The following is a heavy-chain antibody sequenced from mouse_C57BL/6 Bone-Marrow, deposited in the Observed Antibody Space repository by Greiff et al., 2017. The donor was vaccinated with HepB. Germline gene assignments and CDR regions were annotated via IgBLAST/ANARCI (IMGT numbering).Heavy chain of an antibody. V-gene: IGHV1-19*01. CDR3: ARDPAWCAY. CDR1: GYTFTDYY. J-gene: IGHJ3*01. CDR2: INPYNGGT. Sequence: EVQLQQSGPVLVKPGASVKMSCKASGYTFTDYYMNWVKQSHGKSLEWIGVINPYNGGTSYNQRVKGKATLTVEKSSSTAYMELNSLTSEDSAVYYCARDPAWCAYWGQGTLVTVSA.